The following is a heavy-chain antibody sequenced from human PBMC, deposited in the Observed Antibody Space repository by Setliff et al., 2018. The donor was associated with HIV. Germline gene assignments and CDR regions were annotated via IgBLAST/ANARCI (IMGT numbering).Heavy chain of an antibody. CDR3: ASPYENNSGPDY. CDR1: GYTFTGYY. CDR2: INPNNGDT. D-gene: IGHD7-27*01. Sequence: AASVKVSCKASGYTFTGYYMHWVRQAPGQGLEWMGWINPNNGDTNYEQRFQGRVTMTRDTSITTVYMVLNRLTPGDTAVYYCASPYENNSGPDYWGQGTPVTVSS. V-gene: IGHV1-2*02. J-gene: IGHJ4*02.